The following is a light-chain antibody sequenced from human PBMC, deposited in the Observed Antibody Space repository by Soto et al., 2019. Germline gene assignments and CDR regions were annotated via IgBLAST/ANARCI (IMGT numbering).Light chain of an antibody. V-gene: IGKV3-15*01. J-gene: IGKJ2*01. CDR1: QSVSDN. CDR2: GAS. Sequence: EIVMTQSPATLSVSPGERATLSCWASQSVSDNLAWYQQKPGQAPRLLIYGASTRATGIPARFSGSGSGTEFTLTISSLQSEDFAVYYCQQSNNWPYTFGQGTKLDIK. CDR3: QQSNNWPYT.